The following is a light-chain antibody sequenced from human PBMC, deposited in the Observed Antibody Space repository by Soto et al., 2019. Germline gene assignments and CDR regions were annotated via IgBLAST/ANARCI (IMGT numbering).Light chain of an antibody. V-gene: IGKV1-5*03. J-gene: IGKJ1*01. Sequence: DIQMTQSPSTLSASGGDIVTITCRASQSISSWLAWYQQKPGKAPKLLIYKASSLESGVPSRFSGSGSGTEFTLTISSLQPDDFATYYCQQYNSYPWTFGQGTKVDI. CDR1: QSISSW. CDR2: KAS. CDR3: QQYNSYPWT.